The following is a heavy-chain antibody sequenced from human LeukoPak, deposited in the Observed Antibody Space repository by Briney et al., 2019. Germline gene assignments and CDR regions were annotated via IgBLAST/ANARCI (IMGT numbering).Heavy chain of an antibody. CDR1: GFTFNNFA. CDR3: AKELISGVTPAFDY. Sequence: GGSLRLSCAASGFTFNNFAMTWVRQPPGKGLEWVSAISGSGGATYYADSIKGRFTISRDNSKNTLYLQLNSLRADDTAIYYCAKELISGVTPAFDYWGQGTLVTVSS. CDR2: ISGSGGAT. D-gene: IGHD6-19*01. J-gene: IGHJ4*02. V-gene: IGHV3-23*01.